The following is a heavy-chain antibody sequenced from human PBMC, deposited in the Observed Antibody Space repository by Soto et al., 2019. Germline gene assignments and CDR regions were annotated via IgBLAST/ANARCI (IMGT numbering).Heavy chain of an antibody. CDR3: ARDGPIYDFGYGMDV. D-gene: IGHD3-3*01. CDR2: ISSSGSTI. J-gene: IGHJ6*02. Sequence: GGSLRLSCAASGFTFSSYEMNWVRQAPGKGLEWVSYISSSGSTIYYADSVKGRFTISRDNAKNSLYLQMNSLRAEDTAVYYCARDGPIYDFGYGMDVWGQGTTVTSP. CDR1: GFTFSSYE. V-gene: IGHV3-48*03.